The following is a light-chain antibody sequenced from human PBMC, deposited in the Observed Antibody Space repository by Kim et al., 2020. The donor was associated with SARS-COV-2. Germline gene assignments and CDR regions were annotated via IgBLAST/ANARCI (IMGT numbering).Light chain of an antibody. CDR1: QTVTSPY. CDR2: GIS. Sequence: EIVLTQSPATLSLSPGQRATLSCRASQTVTSPYFAWYQHRPGQAPRLLIYGISTRATGIPDRFSGSGSETAFTLTISRLEPEDFAVYYCQQYGSSPLTFGGGTKVEIK. J-gene: IGKJ4*01. CDR3: QQYGSSPLT. V-gene: IGKV3-20*01.